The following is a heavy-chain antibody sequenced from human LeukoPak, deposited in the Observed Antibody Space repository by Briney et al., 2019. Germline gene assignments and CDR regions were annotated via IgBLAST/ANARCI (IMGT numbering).Heavy chain of an antibody. D-gene: IGHD6-19*01. V-gene: IGHV3-30*03. CDR3: ARGGSGWYRRVDY. CDR2: ISYDGSNK. J-gene: IGHJ4*02. Sequence: PGRSLRLSCAASGFTFSSYDMHWVRQAPGKGLEWVAVISYDGSNKYYADSVKGRFTISRDNSKNTLYLQMNSLRAEDTAVYYCARGGSGWYRRVDYWGQGTLVTVSS. CDR1: GFTFSSYD.